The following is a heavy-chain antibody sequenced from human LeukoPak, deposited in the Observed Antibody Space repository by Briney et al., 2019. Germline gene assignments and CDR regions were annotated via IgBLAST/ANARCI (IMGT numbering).Heavy chain of an antibody. J-gene: IGHJ4*02. D-gene: IGHD1-1*01. CDR3: ARAERRNDYAIDY. CDR1: GGSISSSNW. CDR2: IYHSGST. Sequence: PSGTLSLTCAVSGGSISSSNWWSWVRQPPGKGLEWIGEIYHSGSTNYNPSLKSRVTISVDKSKNQFSLKLSSVTAADTAVYYCARAERRNDYAIDYWGQGTLVTVSS. V-gene: IGHV4-4*02.